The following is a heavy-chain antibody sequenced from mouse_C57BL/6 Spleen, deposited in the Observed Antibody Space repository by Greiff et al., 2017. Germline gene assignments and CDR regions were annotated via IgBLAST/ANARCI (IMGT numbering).Heavy chain of an antibody. Sequence: EVKVVESEGGLVQPGSSMKLSCTASGFTFSDYYMAWVRQVPEKGLEWVSNINYDGSSTYYLDSLKSRFIISRDNAKNLLYLQMSSLKSEDTATYYCARVYYDYVAWFAYWGQGTLVTVSA. D-gene: IGHD2-4*01. CDR2: INYDGSST. J-gene: IGHJ3*01. CDR1: GFTFSDYY. CDR3: ARVYYDYVAWFAY. V-gene: IGHV5-16*01.